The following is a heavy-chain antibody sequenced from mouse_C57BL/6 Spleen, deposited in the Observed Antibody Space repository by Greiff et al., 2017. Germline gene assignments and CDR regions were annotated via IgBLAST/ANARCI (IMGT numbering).Heavy chain of an antibody. CDR1: GYTFTSYW. D-gene: IGHD4-1*01. CDR3: ARGGGLGSWFAD. Sequence: QVQLQQPGAELVKPGASVKLSCKASGYTFTSYWMHWVKQRPGQGLEWIGMIHPNSGSTNYNEKFKSKATLTVDKSSSTAYMQLHSLASEDSAVYCRARGGGLGSWFADWGQGTLVTVSA. CDR2: IHPNSGST. J-gene: IGHJ3*01. V-gene: IGHV1-64*01.